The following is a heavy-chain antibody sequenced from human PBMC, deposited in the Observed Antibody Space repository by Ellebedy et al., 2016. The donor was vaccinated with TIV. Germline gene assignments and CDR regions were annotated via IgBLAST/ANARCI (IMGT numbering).Heavy chain of an antibody. CDR2: IYYSGST. Sequence: MPSETLSLTCTVSGGSITSSSYYWGWIRQPPGKGLEWIGTIYYSGSTNYNPSLKSRVTISVDTSQNHFSLKLYSVTAADTAVYYCTRRRRSGQKRYHFDYWGQGTLVTVSS. CDR3: TRRRRSGQKRYHFDY. J-gene: IGHJ4*02. V-gene: IGHV4-39*02. CDR1: GGSITSSSYY. D-gene: IGHD3-3*01.